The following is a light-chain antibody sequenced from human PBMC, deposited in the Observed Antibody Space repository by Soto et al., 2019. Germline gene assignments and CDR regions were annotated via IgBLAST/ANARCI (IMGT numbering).Light chain of an antibody. CDR3: QQYNSWPIT. Sequence: EIVMTQSPATLSVSPGERATLSCRASQRISTNLAWYQQKPGQAPRLLISGASTRAAGIPARFSGGGSGTEFTLTVSSLQSEDFAVYYCQQYNSWPITFGQGTRLEIK. CDR1: QRISTN. CDR2: GAS. V-gene: IGKV3-15*01. J-gene: IGKJ5*01.